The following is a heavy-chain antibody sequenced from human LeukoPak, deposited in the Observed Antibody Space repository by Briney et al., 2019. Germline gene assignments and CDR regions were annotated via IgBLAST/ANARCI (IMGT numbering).Heavy chain of an antibody. D-gene: IGHD1-26*01. CDR1: GYSFTNYW. CDR2: IYPGDSET. V-gene: IGHV5-51*01. Sequence: GESLKISCKGSGYSFTNYWIGWVRQMPGKGLEWMGIIYPGDSETRYSPSFQGQVIISADKSITTAYLQWSSLKASDIAMYYCARYSGSYSKSFDAWGQGTLVTVSS. CDR3: ARYSGSYSKSFDA. J-gene: IGHJ4*02.